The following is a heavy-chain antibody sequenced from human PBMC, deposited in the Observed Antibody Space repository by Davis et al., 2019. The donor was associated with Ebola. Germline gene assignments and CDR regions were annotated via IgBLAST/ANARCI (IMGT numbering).Heavy chain of an antibody. CDR1: GYTFTSYG. D-gene: IGHD1-1*01. CDR3: ARAQFPTTSDH. Sequence: ASVKVSCKASGYTFTSYGISWVRQAPGQGLEWMGWISAYNGNTNYAQKLQGRVTMTTDTSTNTAYMEVGSLRSDDTDVYYCARAQFPTTSDHWGQGTLVTVSS. V-gene: IGHV1-18*04. CDR2: ISAYNGNT. J-gene: IGHJ4*02.